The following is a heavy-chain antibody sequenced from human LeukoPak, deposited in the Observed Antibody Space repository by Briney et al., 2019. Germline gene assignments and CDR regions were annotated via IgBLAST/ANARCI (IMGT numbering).Heavy chain of an antibody. Sequence: SVKVSCKASGGTFSSYAISWVRQAPGQGLEWMGGIIPIFGTANYAQKFQGRVTITADKSTSTAYMELSSLRSEDTAVYYCARVPIITMVRGVIPGEADAFDIWGQGTMVTVSS. CDR1: GGTFSSYA. CDR2: IIPIFGTA. CDR3: ARVPIITMVRGVIPGEADAFDI. J-gene: IGHJ3*02. D-gene: IGHD3-10*01. V-gene: IGHV1-69*06.